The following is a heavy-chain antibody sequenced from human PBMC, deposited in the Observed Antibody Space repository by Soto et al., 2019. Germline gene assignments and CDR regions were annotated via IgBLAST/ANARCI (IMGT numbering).Heavy chain of an antibody. D-gene: IGHD4-17*01. J-gene: IGHJ3*02. V-gene: IGHV4-31*03. CDR3: ARDAPSYGFDAFDI. Sequence: SETLSLTCTVSGGSISSGGYYWSWIRQHPGKGLEWIGYIYYRGSTYYNPSLKSRVTISVDTSKNQFSLKQSPVTAADSAVYYCARDAPSYGFDAFDIWGQGTMVTVSS. CDR1: GGSISSGGYY. CDR2: IYYRGST.